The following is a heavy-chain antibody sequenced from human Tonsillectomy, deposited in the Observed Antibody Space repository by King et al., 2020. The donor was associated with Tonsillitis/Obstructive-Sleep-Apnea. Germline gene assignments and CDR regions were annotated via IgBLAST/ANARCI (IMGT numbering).Heavy chain of an antibody. Sequence: VQLVESGAEVKKPGASVKVSCTASGYTFTSYGVSWVRQAPGQGLEWMGWISAYNGNTNYAQKLQGRVTMTTDTSTSTAYMELRSLRSDVTAVYYCARDRDIVLMVYDPNRYAFDIWGQGTMVTVSS. V-gene: IGHV1-18*01. CDR3: ARDRDIVLMVYDPNRYAFDI. J-gene: IGHJ3*02. D-gene: IGHD2-8*01. CDR1: GYTFTSYG. CDR2: ISAYNGNT.